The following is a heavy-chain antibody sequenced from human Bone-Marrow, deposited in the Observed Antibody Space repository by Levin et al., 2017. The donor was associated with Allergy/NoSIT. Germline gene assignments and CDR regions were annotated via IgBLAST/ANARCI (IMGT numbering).Heavy chain of an antibody. CDR1: GGSISDYY. V-gene: IGHV4-34*01. J-gene: IGHJ6*02. CDR2: INHYGRT. Sequence: RASETLSLTCAVYGGSISDYYWRWIRQSPTKGLEWIGEINHYGRTAYSPSLESRVTISLDTSNQQFSPRLTSVTAADTALYYCARGADSYSMDVWGQGTTITVSS. CDR3: ARGADSYSMDV.